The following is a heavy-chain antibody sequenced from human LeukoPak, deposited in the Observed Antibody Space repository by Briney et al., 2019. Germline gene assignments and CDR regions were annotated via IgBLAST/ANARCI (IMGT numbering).Heavy chain of an antibody. V-gene: IGHV1-2*02. Sequence: ASVKVSCKASGYSFSDNYMHWVRQAPGQGLGWMGWINPNSGGTNYAQKFQGRVIMTRDTSISTAYLELSRLRSDDTAVYYCAREVYGDSSFDYWGQGTLLTVSS. J-gene: IGHJ4*02. CDR1: GYSFSDNY. CDR3: AREVYGDSSFDY. D-gene: IGHD4-17*01. CDR2: INPNSGGT.